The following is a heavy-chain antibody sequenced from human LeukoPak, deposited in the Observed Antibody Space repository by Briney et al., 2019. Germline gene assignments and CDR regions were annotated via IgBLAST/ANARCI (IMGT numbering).Heavy chain of an antibody. CDR2: ISGDGGST. CDR1: GFTFDDYA. Sequence: GGSLRLSCAAPGFTFDDYAMHWVRHAPGKGLEWVSLISGDGGSTYYADSVKGRFTISRDNSKNSLYLQMNSLRTEDTALYYCAKVRAAAGYYYYYYGMDVWGQGTTVTVSS. D-gene: IGHD6-13*01. V-gene: IGHV3-43*02. CDR3: AKVRAAAGYYYYYYGMDV. J-gene: IGHJ6*02.